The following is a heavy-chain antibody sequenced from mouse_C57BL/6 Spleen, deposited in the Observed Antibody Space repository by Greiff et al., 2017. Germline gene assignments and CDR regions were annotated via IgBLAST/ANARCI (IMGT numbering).Heavy chain of an antibody. V-gene: IGHV1-18*01. D-gene: IGHD2-3*01. CDR3: ARRLLREGAMDY. CDR2: INPNNGGT. CDR1: GYTFTDYN. Sequence: EVQLVESGPELVKPGASVKIPCKASGYTFTDYNMDWVKQSHGKSLEWIGDINPNNGGTIYNQKFKGKATLTVDKSSSTAYMELRSLTSEDTAVYYCARRLLREGAMDYWGQGTSVTVSS. J-gene: IGHJ4*01.